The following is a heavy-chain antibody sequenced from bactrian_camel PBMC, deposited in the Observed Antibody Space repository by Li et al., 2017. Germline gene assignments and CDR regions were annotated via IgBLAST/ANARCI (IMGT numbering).Heavy chain of an antibody. D-gene: IGHD1*01. CDR1: GFTFSSYW. V-gene: IGHV3S1*01. CDR2: INAAGSST. J-gene: IGHJ4*01. CDR3: GNLETNWATNY. Sequence: VQLVESGGGLVQFGGSLRLSCAASGFTFSSYWMYWVRQDPGKGLEWVSTINAAGSSTYYAESVKGRFTISRDNAKNTVYLQMNSVKPEDTAMYYCGNLETNWATNYWGQGTQVTVS.